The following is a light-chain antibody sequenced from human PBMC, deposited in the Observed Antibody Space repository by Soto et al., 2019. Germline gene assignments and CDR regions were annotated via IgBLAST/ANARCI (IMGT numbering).Light chain of an antibody. Sequence: DIVITQSPHSLTVSLCERATINCKATDPVLRSSNNKNHLAWYQQKPAQSPKMLISWASTRESGVPDRFSGSGSGTEFTLTISSLQAEDAAVYYCQQYYDVPVTFGQGTRLEI. CDR2: WAS. CDR3: QQYYDVPVT. V-gene: IGKV4-1*01. J-gene: IGKJ5*01. CDR1: DPVLRSSNNKNH.